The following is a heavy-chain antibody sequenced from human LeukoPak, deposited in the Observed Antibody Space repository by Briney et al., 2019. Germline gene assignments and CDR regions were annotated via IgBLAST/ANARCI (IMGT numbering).Heavy chain of an antibody. J-gene: IGHJ5*02. CDR1: GFTFSDYW. CDR3: TRTTTLIWWFDP. CDR2: INFDGSGT. Sequence: GGSLRLSCEASGFTFSDYWMHWVRQAPGKGLVWVARINFDGSGTSYAGSVKGRFTISRDNAKNTVFLQMNSLRAEDTAVYYCTRTTTLIWWFDPWGRGTLVFVSS. V-gene: IGHV3-74*01. D-gene: IGHD4-11*01.